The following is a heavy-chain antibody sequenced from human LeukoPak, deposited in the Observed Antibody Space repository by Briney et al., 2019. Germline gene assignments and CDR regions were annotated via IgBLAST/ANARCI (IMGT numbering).Heavy chain of an antibody. CDR3: ARDSGRTYYYGSGSYTLDY. CDR1: GDSLSSYY. V-gene: IGHV4-4*07. Sequence: SETLSLTCTVSGDSLSSYYWSWIQQPAGKGLEWIGRIYTSGSTNYNPSLKSRVTMSVDTSKNQFSLKLSSVTAADTAVYYCARDSGRTYYYGSGSYTLDYWGQGTLVTVSS. CDR2: IYTSGST. J-gene: IGHJ4*02. D-gene: IGHD3-10*01.